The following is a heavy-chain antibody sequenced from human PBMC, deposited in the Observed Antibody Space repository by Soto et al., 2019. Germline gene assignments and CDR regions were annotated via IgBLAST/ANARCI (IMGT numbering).Heavy chain of an antibody. CDR2: MYFSGTT. CDR1: GGVIISGDYY. V-gene: IGHV4-30-4*01. D-gene: IGHD1-7*01. J-gene: IGHJ5*01. CDR3: ARGAGITGTTKDWFDP. Sequence: SETLSLTCTVSGGVIISGDYYWRWIRQSTGKGLEWIGYMYFSGTTSYNPSLKSRVTISIDASKNQFYLRLTSVTGADTAVYYCARGAGITGTTKDWFDPWGQGTLVTVSS.